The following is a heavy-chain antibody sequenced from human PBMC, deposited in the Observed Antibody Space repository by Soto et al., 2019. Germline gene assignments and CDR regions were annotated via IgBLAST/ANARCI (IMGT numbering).Heavy chain of an antibody. CDR3: ARGQAYSSSAFDY. D-gene: IGHD6-6*01. V-gene: IGHV4-4*02. CDR2: IYHSGST. CDR1: GGSISSSNW. Sequence: PSETLSLTCAVSGGSISSSNWWSWVRQPPGKGLEWIGEIYHSGSTNYNPSLKSRVTISVDKSKNQFSLKLSSVTAADTAVYYCARGQAYSSSAFDYWGQGTLVTVSS. J-gene: IGHJ4*02.